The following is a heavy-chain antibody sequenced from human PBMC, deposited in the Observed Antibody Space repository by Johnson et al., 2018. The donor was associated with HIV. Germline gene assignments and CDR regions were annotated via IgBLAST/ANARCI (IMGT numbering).Heavy chain of an antibody. V-gene: IGHV3-7*01. CDR3: ARDGGYSGYDFHAFDI. CDR1: GFTFGSYW. CDR2: IKRDGSEK. J-gene: IGHJ3*02. D-gene: IGHD5-12*01. Sequence: VQLVESGGGLVQPGGSLRLSCAASGFTFGSYWMSWVRQAPGKGLEWVANIKRDGSEKYYVDSVKGRFTISRDNAKNSLYMQMNSLRAEDTAVYYCARDGGYSGYDFHAFDIWGQGTMVTVSS.